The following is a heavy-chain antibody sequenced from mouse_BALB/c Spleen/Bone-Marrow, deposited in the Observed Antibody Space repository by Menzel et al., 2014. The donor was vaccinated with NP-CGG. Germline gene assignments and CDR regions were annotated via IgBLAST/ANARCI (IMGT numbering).Heavy chain of an antibody. D-gene: IGHD1-2*01. CDR2: ILPGSGST. CDR3: ARGLLRPYYAMDY. CDR1: GYTFSSYW. J-gene: IGHJ4*01. Sequence: VQGVESGAELMKPGASVKISCKATGYTFSSYWIEWVKQRPGHGLEWIGEILPGSGSTNYNEKFKGKATFTAATSSNTAYMHLSNLTSEDSAVYYCARGLLRPYYAMDYWGQGTSVTVSS. V-gene: IGHV1-9*01.